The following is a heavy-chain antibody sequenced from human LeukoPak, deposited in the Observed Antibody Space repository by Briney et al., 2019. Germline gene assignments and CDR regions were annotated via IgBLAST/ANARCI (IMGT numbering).Heavy chain of an antibody. CDR1: GFTFSRHW. Sequence: GGSPRLSCAVSGFTFSRHWMSWVRQAPAKGLEWVANIKEDGSDKYYVDSVKGRFTISRDNAKNPLFLQMNSLRAEDTAVYYCARVAGGGLDYWGQGTLVTVSS. CDR3: ARVAGGGLDY. CDR2: IKEDGSDK. J-gene: IGHJ4*02. V-gene: IGHV3-7*05. D-gene: IGHD2-15*01.